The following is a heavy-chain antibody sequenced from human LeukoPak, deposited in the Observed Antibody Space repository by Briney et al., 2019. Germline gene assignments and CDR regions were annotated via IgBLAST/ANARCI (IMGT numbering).Heavy chain of an antibody. Sequence: ASVKVSCKASGYTFTSYDINWVRQATGQGLEWMGWMNPNSGNTGYAQKFQGRVTMTRNTSISTAYMELSSLRSEDTAVYYCARGQLLRYFDWFHFDYWGQGTLVTVSS. CDR3: ARGQLLRYFDWFHFDY. CDR1: GYTFTSYD. CDR2: MNPNSGNT. J-gene: IGHJ4*02. V-gene: IGHV1-8*01. D-gene: IGHD3-9*01.